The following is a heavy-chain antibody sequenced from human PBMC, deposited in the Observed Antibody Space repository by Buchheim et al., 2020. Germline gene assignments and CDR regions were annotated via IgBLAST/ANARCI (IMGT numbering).Heavy chain of an antibody. D-gene: IGHD6-19*01. J-gene: IGHJ4*02. CDR1: GFTFSSYS. CDR2: ISSSSNYI. Sequence: EVQLVESGGGLVKPGGSLRLSCAASGFTFSSYSMNWVRQAPGKGLEWVSSISSSSNYIYYEDSVKGRFTISRDNAKNSLYLQMDSLRAEDTAVDYCAGERIYSSGCHAFEYWGQRTL. CDR3: AGERIYSSGCHAFEY. V-gene: IGHV3-21*01.